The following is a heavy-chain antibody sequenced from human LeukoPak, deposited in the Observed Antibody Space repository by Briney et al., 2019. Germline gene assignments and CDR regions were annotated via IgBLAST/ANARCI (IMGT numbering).Heavy chain of an antibody. CDR3: ARDHHDFWSGYPNY. V-gene: IGHV3-74*01. CDR2: SNSDGKIT. CDR1: GFTFSDAW. Sequence: PGGSLRLSCAASGFTFSDAWMSWFRQAPGTGLVWVARSNSDGKITDYADSVRGRFTTSRDNTKNTVYLQMSSLRAEDTGVYYCARDHHDFWSGYPNYWGQGTLVIVSS. D-gene: IGHD3-3*01. J-gene: IGHJ4*02.